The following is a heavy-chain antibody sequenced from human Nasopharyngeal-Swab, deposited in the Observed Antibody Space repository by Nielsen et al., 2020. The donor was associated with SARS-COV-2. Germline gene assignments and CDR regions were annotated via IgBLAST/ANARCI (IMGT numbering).Heavy chain of an antibody. V-gene: IGHV3-30*04. CDR3: ARDHDDYVWGSYRYDAFDI. J-gene: IGHJ3*02. Sequence: GGSPRLSCAASGFTFSSYAMHWVRQAPGKGLEWVAVISYDGSNKYYADSVKGRFTISRDNSKNTLYLQMNSLRAEDTAVYYCARDHDDYVWGSYRYDAFDIWGQGTMVTVSS. CDR2: ISYDGSNK. D-gene: IGHD3-16*02. CDR1: GFTFSSYA.